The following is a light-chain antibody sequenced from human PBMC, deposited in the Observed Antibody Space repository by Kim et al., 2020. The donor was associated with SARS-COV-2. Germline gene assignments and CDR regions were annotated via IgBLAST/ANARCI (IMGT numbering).Light chain of an antibody. CDR3: STWDDSLSGPV. CDR1: SSNIGRNY. Sequence: QSVLTQPPSASGTPGQRVIISCSGTSSNIGRNYVYWYQHFPGMAPKLLMYWNNKRPSGVPARFSGSKSGTSASLAISGLQPEDEADYFCSTWDDSLSGPVFGGGTTLTVL. J-gene: IGLJ3*02. CDR2: WNN. V-gene: IGLV1-47*01.